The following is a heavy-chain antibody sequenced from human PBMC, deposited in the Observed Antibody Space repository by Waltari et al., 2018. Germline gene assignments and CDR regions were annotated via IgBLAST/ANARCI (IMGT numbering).Heavy chain of an antibody. V-gene: IGHV4-34*01. CDR3: ARGPYYYGSGSYLLVYYYYGMDV. J-gene: IGHJ6*02. Sequence: GLEWIGEINHSGSTNYNPSLKSRVTISVDTSKNQFSLKLSSVTAADTAVYYCARGPYYYGSGSYLLVYYYYGMDVWGQGTTVTVSS. D-gene: IGHD3-10*01. CDR2: INHSGST.